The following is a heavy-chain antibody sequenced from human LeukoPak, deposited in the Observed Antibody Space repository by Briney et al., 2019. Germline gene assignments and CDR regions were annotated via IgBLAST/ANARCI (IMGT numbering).Heavy chain of an antibody. CDR2: IGGSGDKT. Sequence: GGSLRLSCAASGFTFNRNAISWVRQAPGKGLEWVSTIGGSGDKTFYADSVKGRFTISRDNSKNTVHLQMNSLTGEETALYYCVRRGDASSGWGDHDFWGQGALVTVSS. D-gene: IGHD6-19*01. CDR1: GFTFNRNA. CDR3: VRRGDASSGWGDHDF. V-gene: IGHV3-23*01. J-gene: IGHJ4*02.